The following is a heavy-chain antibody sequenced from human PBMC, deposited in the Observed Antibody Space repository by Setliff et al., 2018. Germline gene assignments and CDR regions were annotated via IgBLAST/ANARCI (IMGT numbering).Heavy chain of an antibody. Sequence: GGSLRLSCAASGFTVSSNYMSWVRQAPGKGLEWVSVIYSGGSTYYADSVKGRFTISRDNSKNTLYLQMNSLRAEDTAVYYCARGNYYYHMDVWGKGTTVTVSS. CDR3: ARGNYYYHMDV. J-gene: IGHJ6*03. V-gene: IGHV3-53*01. CDR2: IYSGGST. CDR1: GFTVSSNY.